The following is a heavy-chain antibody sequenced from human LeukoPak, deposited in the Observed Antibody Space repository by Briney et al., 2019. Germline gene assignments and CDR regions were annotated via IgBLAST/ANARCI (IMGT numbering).Heavy chain of an antibody. Sequence: PGGSLRLSCAASGFTFGSYAMSWVRQAPGKGLEWVSAISGSGGSTYYADSVKGRFTISRDNSKNTLYLQMNSLRAEDTAVYYCAKVSSSWYVNDYWGQGTLVTVSS. J-gene: IGHJ4*02. CDR1: GFTFGSYA. V-gene: IGHV3-23*01. CDR3: AKVSSSWYVNDY. CDR2: ISGSGGST. D-gene: IGHD6-13*01.